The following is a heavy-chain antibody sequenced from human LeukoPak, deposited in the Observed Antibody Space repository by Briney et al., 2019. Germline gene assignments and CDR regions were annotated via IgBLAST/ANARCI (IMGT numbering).Heavy chain of an antibody. Sequence: GGSLRLSCAASGFTFSSYSMNWVRQAPGEGLEWVSSNSISSSYIYYGDSVKGRFTISRDNAKNSLYLQMNSLRAEDTAVYYCARDRRAVAGPGDYWGQGTLVTVSS. CDR3: ARDRRAVAGPGDY. J-gene: IGHJ4*02. CDR1: GFTFSSYS. CDR2: NSISSSYI. V-gene: IGHV3-21*01. D-gene: IGHD6-19*01.